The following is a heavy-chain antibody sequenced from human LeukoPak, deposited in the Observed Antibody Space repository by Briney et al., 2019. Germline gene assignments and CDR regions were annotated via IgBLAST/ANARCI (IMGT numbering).Heavy chain of an antibody. Sequence: PGESLKISCKGSGYNFPNYWIGWVRQMPGKGMEWMGIIYPDDSDTRYSPSFQGQVTISADKSISTAYLQWSSLKASDTAMYYCAVGTAVAFHYWGQGTLVTVSS. CDR1: GYNFPNYW. J-gene: IGHJ4*02. CDR2: IYPDDSDT. V-gene: IGHV5-51*01. CDR3: AVGTAVAFHY. D-gene: IGHD6-19*01.